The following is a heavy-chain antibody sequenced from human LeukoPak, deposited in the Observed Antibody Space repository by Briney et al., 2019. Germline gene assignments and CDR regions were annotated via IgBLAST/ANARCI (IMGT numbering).Heavy chain of an antibody. D-gene: IGHD3-22*01. Sequence: QSGGSLRLSCAASGFTFSSYAMHWVRQAPGKGLEWVAVISYDGSNKYYADSVKGRFTISGDNSKNTLYLQMNSLRAEDTAVYYCALSPYYYDSSGLTPFFDYWGQGTLVTVSS. CDR1: GFTFSSYA. J-gene: IGHJ4*02. CDR2: ISYDGSNK. V-gene: IGHV3-30-3*01. CDR3: ALSPYYYDSSGLTPFFDY.